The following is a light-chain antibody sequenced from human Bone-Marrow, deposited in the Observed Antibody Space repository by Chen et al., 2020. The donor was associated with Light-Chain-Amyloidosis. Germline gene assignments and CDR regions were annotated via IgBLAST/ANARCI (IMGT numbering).Light chain of an antibody. V-gene: IGKV3-20*01. Sequence: DIVLTLSPGTLSLSPGEGANLSCRAGQTISSNYLTWYQQKLGQAPRLLIYGSSSRATGIPDRFTGSGSGTDFTLTINRLEPEDFAMYYCQQYGTSPLTFGGGTKVEIK. CDR3: QQYGTSPLT. J-gene: IGKJ4*01. CDR2: GSS. CDR1: QTISSNY.